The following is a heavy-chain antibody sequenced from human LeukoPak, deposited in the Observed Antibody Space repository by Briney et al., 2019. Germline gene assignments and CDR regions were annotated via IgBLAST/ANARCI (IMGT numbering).Heavy chain of an antibody. CDR2: IYYSGST. CDR1: GGSISSHY. Sequence: SETLSLTCTVSGGSISSHYWTWIREPPGKGLEWIGYIYYSGSTNYNPSLKSRVTISVDTSKNQFSLKLSSVTAADTAVYYCARRGEYSSSFMTVDYWGQGILVTVSS. V-gene: IGHV4-59*11. J-gene: IGHJ4*02. D-gene: IGHD6-6*01. CDR3: ARRGEYSSSFMTVDY.